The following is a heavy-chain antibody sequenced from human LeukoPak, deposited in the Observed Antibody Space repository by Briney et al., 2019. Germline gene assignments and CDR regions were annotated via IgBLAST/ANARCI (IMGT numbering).Heavy chain of an antibody. CDR2: SHYRGRT. CDR3: ASSFYYDSRDY. Sequence: KPSETLSLTCIVYGGTISTYYWNWVRQSPGKGLEWIGYSHYRGRTNYNSSLKSRVTISLDTSKNQVSLRLSSVADADSVVYYCASSFYYDSRDYWGQGTLVTVSS. V-gene: IGHV4-59*08. J-gene: IGHJ4*02. D-gene: IGHD3-22*01. CDR1: GGTISTYY.